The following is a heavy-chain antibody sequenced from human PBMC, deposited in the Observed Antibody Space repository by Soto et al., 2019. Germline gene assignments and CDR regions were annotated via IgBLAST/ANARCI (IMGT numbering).Heavy chain of an antibody. Sequence: PGWSLRLSCAASGFTFSSYSMNWVRQAPGKGLEWISYISTTSSSIYYADSVKGRFTISRDNAKNSLFLQMNSLRDEDTAVYYCARKGVVFDYWGQGALVTVSS. V-gene: IGHV3-48*02. J-gene: IGHJ4*02. D-gene: IGHD3-3*01. CDR2: ISTTSSSI. CDR3: ARKGVVFDY. CDR1: GFTFSSYS.